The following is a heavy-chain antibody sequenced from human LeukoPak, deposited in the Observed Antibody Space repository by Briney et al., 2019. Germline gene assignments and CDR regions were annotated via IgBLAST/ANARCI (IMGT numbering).Heavy chain of an antibody. V-gene: IGHV4-34*01. D-gene: IGHD1-7*01. Sequence: KPSETLSLTCAVYGGSFSNYYWSWIRQPPGKGLEWIGEINDSGTINYNPSLMGRVTISVDKSKNQFSLKLSSVTAADTAVYYCARRWNYGRNYYIDVWGKGATVSVSS. CDR3: ARRWNYGRNYYIDV. J-gene: IGHJ6*03. CDR1: GGSFSNYY. CDR2: INDSGTI.